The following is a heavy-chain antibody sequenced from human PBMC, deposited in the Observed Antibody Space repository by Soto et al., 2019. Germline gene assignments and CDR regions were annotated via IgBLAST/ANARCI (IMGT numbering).Heavy chain of an antibody. CDR1: GFGFSSFA. V-gene: IGHV3-23*01. D-gene: IGHD3-16*02. J-gene: IGHJ4*02. CDR3: AKSRGRLLSLREIHYFDK. CDR2: VIYSGGTT. Sequence: PGGSLRLSCAASGFGFSSFAMSWVRQAPGNGLEWVSAVIYSGGTTYYVDSVKGRLTISRDNSRNTLYLQMDGLRAEGTALYYCAKSRGRLLSLREIHYFDKWGQGTPVTVSS.